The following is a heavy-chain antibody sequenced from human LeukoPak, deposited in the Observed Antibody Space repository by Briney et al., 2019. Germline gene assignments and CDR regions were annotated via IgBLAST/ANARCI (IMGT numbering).Heavy chain of an antibody. CDR2: ISWNSGSI. J-gene: IGHJ6*02. Sequence: PGGSPRLSCAASGFTFDDYAMHWVRQAPGKGLEWVSGISWNSGSIGYADSVKGRFTISRDNAKNSLYLQMNSLRAEDTALYYCAKDKNSGWYYYYGMDVWGQGTTVTVSS. CDR1: GFTFDDYA. V-gene: IGHV3-9*01. D-gene: IGHD6-19*01. CDR3: AKDKNSGWYYYYGMDV.